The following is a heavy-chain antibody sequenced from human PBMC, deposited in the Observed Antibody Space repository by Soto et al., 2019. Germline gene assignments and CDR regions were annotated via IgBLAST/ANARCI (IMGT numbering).Heavy chain of an antibody. CDR2: IDGSGNT. J-gene: IGHJ4*02. Sequence: QVQLQQWGAGLLKPSETLSLTCAVNSESLSGYYWSWIRQSPGKGLEWIGEIDGSGNTNYSPSLRRRVAMSVDTSKNHFSLNLSSVSAADTAAYYCVGARGRLVGFDSWGQGTLVTVSS. CDR1: SESLSGYY. V-gene: IGHV4-34*01. CDR3: VGARGRLVGFDS. D-gene: IGHD1-26*01.